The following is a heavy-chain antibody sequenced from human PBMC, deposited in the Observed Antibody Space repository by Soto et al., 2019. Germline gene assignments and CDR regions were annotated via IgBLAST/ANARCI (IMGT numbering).Heavy chain of an antibody. CDR2: IYYSGST. Sequence: SETLSLTCTVSGGSISSYYWSWIRQPPGKGLEWIGYIYYSGSTNYNPSLKSRVTISVDTSKNQFSLKLSSVTAADTAVYYCARDGNSGFDYWGQGTLVTVSS. D-gene: IGHD5-12*01. J-gene: IGHJ4*02. CDR1: GGSISSYY. V-gene: IGHV4-59*01. CDR3: ARDGNSGFDY.